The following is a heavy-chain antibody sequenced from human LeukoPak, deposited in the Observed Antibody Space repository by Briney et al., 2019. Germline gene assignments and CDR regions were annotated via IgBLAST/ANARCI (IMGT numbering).Heavy chain of an antibody. CDR2: IYNPGST. D-gene: IGHD3-22*01. CDR1: GGSISSSSYY. J-gene: IGHJ3*01. Sequence: SETLSLTCTVSGGSISSSSYYWGWIRQPPVKGLEWTGSIYNPGSTYYNPSLKSRVTISEDTSKNQFSLKLSSVTAADTAVYYCARGSSGNDAFDVWGQGTMVTVSS. V-gene: IGHV4-39*01. CDR3: ARGSSGNDAFDV.